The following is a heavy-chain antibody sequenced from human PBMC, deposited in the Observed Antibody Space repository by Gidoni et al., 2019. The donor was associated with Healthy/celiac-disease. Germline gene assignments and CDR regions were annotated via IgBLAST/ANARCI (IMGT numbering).Heavy chain of an antibody. D-gene: IGHD6-13*01. CDR2: INHSGST. CDR3: ARSSAAALVGY. J-gene: IGHJ4*02. Sequence: QVQLQQWGAGLLKPSETLSLTCAVYGGSFSGYYWSWIRQPPGKGLEWIGEINHSGSTNYNPSLKSRVTISVDTSKNQFSLKLSSVTAADTAVYYCARSSAAALVGYWGQGTLVTVSS. V-gene: IGHV4-34*01. CDR1: GGSFSGYY.